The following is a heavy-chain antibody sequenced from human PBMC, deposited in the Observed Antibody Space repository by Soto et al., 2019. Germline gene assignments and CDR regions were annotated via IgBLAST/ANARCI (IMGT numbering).Heavy chain of an antibody. CDR3: ARWGIAAGAY. D-gene: IGHD6-13*01. CDR1: GFTFSSYG. V-gene: IGHV3-33*01. CDR2: IWYDGSNN. Sequence: QVQLVESGGGVVQPWRSLRLSCAASGFTFSSYGMHWVRQAPGKGLERVAVIWYDGSNNYYADSVKGRFTNSRDKSKNTLYLQMNRLRAEDTAVYYFARWGIAAGAYWGEGRLVTFSS. J-gene: IGHJ4*02.